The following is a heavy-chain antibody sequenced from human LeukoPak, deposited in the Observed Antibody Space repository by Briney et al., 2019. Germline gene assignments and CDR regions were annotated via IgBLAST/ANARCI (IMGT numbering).Heavy chain of an antibody. J-gene: IGHJ3*02. Sequence: GGSLRLSCAASGFSVSSYYMSWVRQAPGKGLEWVSVIHSGGTTYYVDSVKGRFIISRDNSKNTLFPQMNSLRVEDTAVYYCARYEYQLLGAFDIWGQGTMVTVSS. CDR3: ARYEYQLLGAFDI. CDR1: GFSVSSYY. CDR2: IHSGGTT. D-gene: IGHD2-2*01. V-gene: IGHV3-66*01.